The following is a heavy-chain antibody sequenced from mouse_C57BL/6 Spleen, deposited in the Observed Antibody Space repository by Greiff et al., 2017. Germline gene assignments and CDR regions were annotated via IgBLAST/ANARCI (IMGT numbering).Heavy chain of an antibody. Sequence: QVQLQQPGAELVKPGASVKLSCKASGYTFTSYWMQWVKQRPGQGLEWIGEIDPSDSYTNYNQKFKGKATLTVDTSSSTAYMQLSSLTSEDSAVYDCAKGDYGRYYDAKDYWGQGTSVTVSS. CDR3: AKGDYGRYYDAKDY. CDR2: IDPSDSYT. D-gene: IGHD1-1*01. CDR1: GYTFTSYW. J-gene: IGHJ4*01. V-gene: IGHV1-50*01.